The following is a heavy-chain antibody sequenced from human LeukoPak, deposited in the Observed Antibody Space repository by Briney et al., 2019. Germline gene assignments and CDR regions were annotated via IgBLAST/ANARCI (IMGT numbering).Heavy chain of an antibody. CDR3: ARVVGGYCANGVCHSWFDP. CDR2: IYHSVST. CDR1: GGSISSGSYY. Sequence: SETLSLTCTVSGGSISSGSYYWSWIRQHPGKGLEWIGYIYHSVSTYYNPSLKSRVTISVDTSENQFSLKLTSVTAADTAVYYCARVVGGYCANGVCHSWFDPWGQGTLVTVPS. J-gene: IGHJ5*01. D-gene: IGHD2-8*01. V-gene: IGHV4-31*03.